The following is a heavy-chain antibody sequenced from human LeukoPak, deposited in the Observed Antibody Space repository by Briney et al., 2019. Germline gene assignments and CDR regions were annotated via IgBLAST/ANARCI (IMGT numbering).Heavy chain of an antibody. CDR3: ARSPSTVPYFDY. Sequence: GGSLRLSCAASGFTFSSYWMSWVRQAPGKGLEWVSSISSSSSYIYYADSVKGRFTISRDNAKNSLYLQMNSLRAEDTAVYYCARSPSTVPYFDYWGQGTLVTVSS. J-gene: IGHJ4*02. CDR1: GFTFSSYW. CDR2: ISSSSSYI. D-gene: IGHD4-11*01. V-gene: IGHV3-21*01.